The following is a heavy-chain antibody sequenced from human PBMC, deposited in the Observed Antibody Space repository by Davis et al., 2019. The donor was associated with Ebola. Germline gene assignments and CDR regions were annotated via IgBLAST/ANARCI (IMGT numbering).Heavy chain of an antibody. CDR3: ARAARPWKNYYYGMDV. V-gene: IGHV3-21*01. J-gene: IGHJ6*02. D-gene: IGHD6-6*01. CDR1: GFTFSSYS. Sequence: PGGSLRLSCAASGFTFSSYSMNWVRQAPGKGLEWVSSISSSSSYIYYADSVKGRFTISRDNAKNSLYLQMNSLRAEDTAVYYCARAARPWKNYYYGMDVWGQGTTVTVSS. CDR2: ISSSSSYI.